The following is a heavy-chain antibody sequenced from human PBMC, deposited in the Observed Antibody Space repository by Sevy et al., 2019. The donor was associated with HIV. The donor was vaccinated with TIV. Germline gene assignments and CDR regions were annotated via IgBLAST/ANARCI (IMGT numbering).Heavy chain of an antibody. CDR3: AREDIRVAGIGYYFHS. D-gene: IGHD6-19*01. CDR1: GFTFSHAW. J-gene: IGHJ4*02. Sequence: GGSLRLSCAGSGFTFSHAWMTWVRQAPGKGLEWVAVIWYDGTNREYADSVKGRFTISRDNSKNTLYLQMNSLRVEDTAVYYCAREDIRVAGIGYYFHSWGQGTLVTVSS. CDR2: IWYDGTNR. V-gene: IGHV3-33*08.